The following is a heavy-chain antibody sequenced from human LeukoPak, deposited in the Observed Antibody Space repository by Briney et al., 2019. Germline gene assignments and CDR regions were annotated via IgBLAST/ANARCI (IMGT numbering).Heavy chain of an antibody. CDR3: TRVDYYYNGMDA. V-gene: IGHV3-74*01. CDR2: INNDGGST. CDR1: GFAFSSYW. J-gene: IGHJ6*02. Sequence: GGSLRLSCAASGFAFSSYWMHWVRHVPEKGLVWVSRINNDGGSTSYADPVKGRFTVPRDNAKNTLFLQMNSLRAEDTGVYYCTRVDYYYNGMDAWGQGTTVTVSS.